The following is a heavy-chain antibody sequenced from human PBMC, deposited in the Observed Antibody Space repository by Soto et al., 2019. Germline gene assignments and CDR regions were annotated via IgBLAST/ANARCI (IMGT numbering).Heavy chain of an antibody. CDR1: GVSISNVDYY. Sequence: SETLSLTWTVSGVSISNVDYYWRWIRQPPGKGLEWIGYIYYSGSTYYNPSLKSRVTISVDTSTSTAYMELRSLRSDDTAVYYCARGSSSGWYFDYWGQGTLVTVSS. CDR3: ARGSSSGWYFDY. CDR2: IYYSGST. D-gene: IGHD6-19*01. J-gene: IGHJ4*02. V-gene: IGHV4-30-4*02.